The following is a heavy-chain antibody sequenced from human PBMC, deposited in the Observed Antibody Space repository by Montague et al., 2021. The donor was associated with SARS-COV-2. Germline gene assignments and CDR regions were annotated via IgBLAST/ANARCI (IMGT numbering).Heavy chain of an antibody. V-gene: IGHV4-34*01. Sequence: SETLSLTCAVHGGSFSTYSWNWIRQPPGKALEWIGEIHHGGSTNYNPSLKSLVTFSADTSKNQFSLKLTSVAAADTAVYYCARLGHRVVPSPILGLGPYHSIYYLDIWGKGTTVTVS. CDR2: IHHGGST. D-gene: IGHD2-15*01. CDR1: GGSFSTYS. J-gene: IGHJ6*03. CDR3: ARLGHRVVPSPILGLGPYHSIYYLDI.